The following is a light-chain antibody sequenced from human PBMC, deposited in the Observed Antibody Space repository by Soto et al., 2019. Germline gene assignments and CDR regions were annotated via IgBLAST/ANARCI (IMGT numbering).Light chain of an antibody. V-gene: IGKV3-11*01. CDR3: QQRSNWPPMYT. J-gene: IGKJ2*01. CDR2: DAS. Sequence: EIVLTQSPATLSLSPGERATLSCRASRSVSSYLAWYQQKPGQAPRLLIYDASNRATGIPARFSGSGSGTDSTLTISSLEPEDFAVYYCQQRSNWPPMYTFGQGTKLEIK. CDR1: RSVSSY.